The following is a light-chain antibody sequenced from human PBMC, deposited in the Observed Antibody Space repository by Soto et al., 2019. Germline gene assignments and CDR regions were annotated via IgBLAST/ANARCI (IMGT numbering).Light chain of an antibody. J-gene: IGKJ1*01. Sequence: EIVLTQAPGTLSLSLGERTTLSCRASPSVSSSYVAWYLQKPGQAPRLLIYGASSRATGIPDRFSGSGSGTDFTLTISRLEPEDFAVYYCQQYGSSPAWTFGQETKV. V-gene: IGKV3-20*01. CDR3: QQYGSSPAWT. CDR1: PSVSSSY. CDR2: GAS.